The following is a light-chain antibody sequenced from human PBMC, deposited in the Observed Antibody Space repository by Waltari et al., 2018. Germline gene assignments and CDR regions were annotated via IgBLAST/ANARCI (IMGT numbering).Light chain of an antibody. CDR3: QQYNNWPFT. J-gene: IGKJ3*01. V-gene: IGKV3-15*01. CDR1: QSVSST. Sequence: EIVMTPSPATLSVSPGERATLSCRASQSVSSTLAWYQQKPGQAPRLLIYGASTRATGIPARFSGSGSGTEFTLTISSLQSEDFAVYYCQQYNNWPFTFGPGTKVDIK. CDR2: GAS.